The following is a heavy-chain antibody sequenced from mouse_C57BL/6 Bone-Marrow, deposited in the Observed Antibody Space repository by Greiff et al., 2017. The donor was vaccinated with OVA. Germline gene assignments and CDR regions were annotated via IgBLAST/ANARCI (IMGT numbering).Heavy chain of an antibody. Sequence: EVKLMESGGGLVKPGGSLTLSCAASGFTFSDYGMHWVRQAPEKGLEWVAYISSGSSTIYYADTVKGRFTFSRDNAKNTLFLQMTSLRSEDTAMYYCAPFYAMDYWGQGTSVTVSS. J-gene: IGHJ4*01. CDR1: GFTFSDYG. V-gene: IGHV5-17*01. CDR2: ISSGSSTI. CDR3: APFYAMDY.